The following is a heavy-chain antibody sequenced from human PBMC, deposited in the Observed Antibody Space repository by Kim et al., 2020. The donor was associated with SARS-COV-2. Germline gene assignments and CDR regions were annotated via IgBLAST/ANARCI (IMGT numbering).Heavy chain of an antibody. CDR1: GGSFSGYY. CDR3: ARTPPLFKTYYYGSGSPIGYFDY. D-gene: IGHD3-10*01. J-gene: IGHJ4*02. V-gene: IGHV4-34*01. CDR2: INHSGST. Sequence: SETLSLTCAVYGGSFSGYYWSWIRQPPGKGLEWIGEINHSGSTNYNPSLKSRVTISVDTSKNQFSLKLSSVTAADTAVYYCARTPPLFKTYYYGSGSPIGYFDYWGQGTLVTVSS.